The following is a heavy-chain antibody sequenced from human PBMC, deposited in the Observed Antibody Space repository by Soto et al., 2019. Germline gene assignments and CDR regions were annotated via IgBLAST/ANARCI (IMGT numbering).Heavy chain of an antibody. V-gene: IGHV1-2*04. CDR1: GYTFTGYY. CDR2: INPNSGGT. CDR3: ARGKYSSSSVNWFDP. J-gene: IGHJ5*02. D-gene: IGHD6-6*01. Sequence: GASVKVSCKASGYTFTGYYMHWVRQAPGQGLEWMGWINPNSGGTNYAQKFQGWVTVTRDTSISTAYMELSRLRSDDTAVYYCARGKYSSSSVNWFDPWGQGTLVTVSS.